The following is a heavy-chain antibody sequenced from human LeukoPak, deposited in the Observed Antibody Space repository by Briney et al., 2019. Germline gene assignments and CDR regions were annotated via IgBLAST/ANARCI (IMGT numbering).Heavy chain of an antibody. CDR2: IKHYGSET. CDR3: SRDEGATVITYRFDY. D-gene: IGHD4-17*01. CDR1: GYIFRKFY. V-gene: IGHV3-7*03. J-gene: IGHJ4*02. Sequence: GGSVRLSCASSGYIFRKFYMSWVRQAPGKGLGWLANIKHYGSETYHGDSLKGRFTISRDNAENTLHVHVKSVRAEHTAVYYCSRDEGATVITYRFDYWGQGTLVTVSS.